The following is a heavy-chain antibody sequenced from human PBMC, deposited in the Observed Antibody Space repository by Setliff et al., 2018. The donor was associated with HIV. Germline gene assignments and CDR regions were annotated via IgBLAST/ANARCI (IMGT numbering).Heavy chain of an antibody. D-gene: IGHD3-10*01. Sequence: GGSLRLSCAVSGITFKTYSMSWVRQAPGKGLEWVSSISGVGDDTSYGDSVKGRFKISRDNSKNTLYLQMNRLKPEDTAVYYCARGVRVGGVIGWFDTWGHGTLVTVSS. CDR2: ISGVGDDT. V-gene: IGHV3-23*01. CDR1: GITFKTYS. J-gene: IGHJ5*01. CDR3: ARGVRVGGVIGWFDT.